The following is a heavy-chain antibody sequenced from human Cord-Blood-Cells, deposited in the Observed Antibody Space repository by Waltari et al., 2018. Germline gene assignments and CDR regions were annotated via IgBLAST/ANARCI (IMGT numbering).Heavy chain of an antibody. J-gene: IGHJ4*02. D-gene: IGHD2-21*01. CDR3: ARAVGMSRNYFDY. Sequence: QVQLQESGPGLVKPSETLSLTCTVSGGSISSYYWSWIRQPPGKGLEWIGYIYYSGSTNYTPARKSRVTISVDTSKNQFSRKLSSVTAADTAVYYCARAVGMSRNYFDYWGQGTLVTVSS. CDR2: IYYSGST. CDR1: GGSISSYY. V-gene: IGHV4-59*01.